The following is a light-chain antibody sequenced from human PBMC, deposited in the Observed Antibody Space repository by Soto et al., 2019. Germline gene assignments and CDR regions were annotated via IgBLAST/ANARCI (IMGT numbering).Light chain of an antibody. CDR1: NSDIGAYVF. V-gene: IGLV2-14*01. J-gene: IGLJ2*01. CDR3: SAFTTDSTVI. CDR2: EVS. Sequence: QSALTQPASVPGSPGQSITISCTGTNSDIGAYVFVSWYQQHPGKAPKLIIYEVSNRPSGVSNRFSGSKSGYTASLTISGLQAEDESHYYCSAFTTDSTVIFGGGTQLTVL.